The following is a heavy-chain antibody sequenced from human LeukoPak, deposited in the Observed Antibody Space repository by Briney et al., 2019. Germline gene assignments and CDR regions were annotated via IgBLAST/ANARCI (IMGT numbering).Heavy chain of an antibody. D-gene: IGHD3-10*01. V-gene: IGHV3-30*18. J-gene: IGHJ4*02. CDR3: AKVFIWFGELSHFDY. Sequence: GGSLRLSCAASGFTFRSYAMHWVRQAPGKGLEWVAVISNDGSNKYFVDSVKGRFTISRDNSKNTLYLQMNSLRAEDTAVYYCAKVFIWFGELSHFDYWGQGTLVTVSS. CDR2: ISNDGSNK. CDR1: GFTFRSYA.